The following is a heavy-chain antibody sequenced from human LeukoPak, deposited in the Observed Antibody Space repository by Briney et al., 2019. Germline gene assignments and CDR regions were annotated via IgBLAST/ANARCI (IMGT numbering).Heavy chain of an antibody. CDR1: GYTFTSYD. V-gene: IGHV1-8*01. CDR3: ARGRGYSYGYDNYYFDY. J-gene: IGHJ4*02. D-gene: IGHD5-18*01. Sequence: ASVKVSCKASGYTFTSYDINWVRQATGQGLEWMGWMNPNSGNTGYAQKFQGRVTMTRNTSISTAYMELSSLRSGDTAVYYCARGRGYSYGYDNYYFDYWGQGTLVTVSS. CDR2: MNPNSGNT.